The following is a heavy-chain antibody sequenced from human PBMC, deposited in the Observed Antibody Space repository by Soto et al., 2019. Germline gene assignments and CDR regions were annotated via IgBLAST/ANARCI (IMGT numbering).Heavy chain of an antibody. CDR3: ARAGGTTVTGLWHFDS. D-gene: IGHD4-17*01. CDR2: IDYNGVT. J-gene: IGHJ4*02. CDR1: GGSIYRSGYY. V-gene: IGHV4-39*07. Sequence: ASETLSLTCTVSGGSIYRSGYYWGWIRQPPGRGLEWIGNIDYNGVTYSNPSLKSRVTISRDTSKNQFSLKLTSVTAEDTAVYYCARAGGTTVTGLWHFDSWGQGTLVTVSS.